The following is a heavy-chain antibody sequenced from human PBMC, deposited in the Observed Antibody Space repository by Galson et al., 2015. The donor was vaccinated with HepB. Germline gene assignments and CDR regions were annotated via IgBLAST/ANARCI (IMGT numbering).Heavy chain of an antibody. CDR1: GFTVSGPY. CDR3: AVSGTPGGFDF. V-gene: IGHV3-66*01. Sequence: SLRLSCAASGFTVSGPYMIWVRQAPGKGLECVSLIESGDKKYYIDSVKGRFTISRENSLNTMSLQLNSLRAEDSGVYYCAVSGTPGGFDFWGQGTMVTVSS. J-gene: IGHJ3*01. CDR2: IESGDKK. D-gene: IGHD1-14*01.